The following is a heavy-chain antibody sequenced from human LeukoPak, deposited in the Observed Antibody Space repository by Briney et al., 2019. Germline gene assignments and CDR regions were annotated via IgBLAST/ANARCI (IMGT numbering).Heavy chain of an antibody. CDR2: ISGSGSTT. CDR1: GFTFDAFV. D-gene: IGHD3-10*02. CDR3: AELGITMIGGV. Sequence: GGSLRLSCAASGFTFDAFVLSWVRQTPQKGLEWVSSISGSGSTTDYADSVKGRFTVSRDNAKNSLYLQMNSLRAEDTAVYYCAELGITMIGGVWGKGTTVTISS. V-gene: IGHV3-23*01. J-gene: IGHJ6*04.